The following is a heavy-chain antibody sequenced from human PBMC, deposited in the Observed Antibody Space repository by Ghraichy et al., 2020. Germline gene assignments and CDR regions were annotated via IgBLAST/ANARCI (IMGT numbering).Heavy chain of an antibody. Sequence: GGSLRLSCAASGFTFSSYAMSWVRQAPGKGLEWVSAISGSGGSTYYADSVKGRFTISRDNSKNTLYLQMNSLRAEDTAVYYCAKGRVWSSGWFFGGGSWFDPWGQGTLVTVSS. J-gene: IGHJ5*02. CDR1: GFTFSSYA. CDR3: AKGRVWSSGWFFGGGSWFDP. D-gene: IGHD6-19*01. V-gene: IGHV3-23*01. CDR2: ISGSGGST.